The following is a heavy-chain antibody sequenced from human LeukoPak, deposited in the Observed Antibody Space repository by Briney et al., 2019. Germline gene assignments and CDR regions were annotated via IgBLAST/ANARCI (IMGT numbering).Heavy chain of an antibody. CDR1: GFTFSSYG. CDR2: IWYDGSNK. D-gene: IGHD2-2*02. CDR3: ARDAGCSSTSCYTKYFEY. Sequence: PGGSLRLSCAASGFTFSSYGMHWVRQAPGKGLEWVAVIWYDGSNKYYADSVKGRFTISRDNSKNTLYLQMNSLRAEDTAVYYCARDAGCSSTSCYTKYFEYWGQGTLATVSS. J-gene: IGHJ4*02. V-gene: IGHV3-33*01.